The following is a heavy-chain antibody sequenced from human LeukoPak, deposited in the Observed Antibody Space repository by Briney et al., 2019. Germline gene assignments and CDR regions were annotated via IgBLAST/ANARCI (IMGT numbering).Heavy chain of an antibody. CDR2: IYPDDPDT. Sequence: GESLKISCKGFGYRFTSYCIGWVRQMPGKGLEWMGLIYPDDPDTRYSPSFQGQVTISADKSISTAYLQWSSLKASDTAMYYCAIGGDSTTSCYRCFDYWGQGTLVTVSS. V-gene: IGHV5-51*01. CDR3: AIGGDSTTSCYRCFDY. J-gene: IGHJ4*02. CDR1: GYRFTSYC. D-gene: IGHD2-2*02.